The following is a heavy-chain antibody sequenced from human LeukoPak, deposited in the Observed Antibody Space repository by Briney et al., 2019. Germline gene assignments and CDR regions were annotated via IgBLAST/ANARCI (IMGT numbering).Heavy chain of an antibody. CDR1: GFNFGSYA. CDR3: ARGAHYGGNSPDY. J-gene: IGHJ4*02. V-gene: IGHV3-30*04. Sequence: GRSLRPSCAASGFNFGSYAMHWVRQAPDKGLQWVAVIWYDGSNKYYADSVKGRFTISRDNSKSTVFLQMNSLRIEDTGVYYCARGAHYGGNSPDYWGQGTLVTVSS. CDR2: IWYDGSNK. D-gene: IGHD4-23*01.